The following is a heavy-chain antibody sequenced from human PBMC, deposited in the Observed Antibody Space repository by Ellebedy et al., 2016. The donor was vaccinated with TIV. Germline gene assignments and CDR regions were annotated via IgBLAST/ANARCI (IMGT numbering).Heavy chain of an antibody. CDR1: GFTFSSYG. V-gene: IGHV3-23*01. Sequence: GGSLRLSCAASGFTFSSYGMYWVRQAPGKGLEWVSAISGSGGSTYYADSVKGRFTISRDNSKNTLYLQMNSLRAEDTAVYYCAKDRYGDYVVYFDYWGQGTLVTVSS. CDR2: ISGSGGST. CDR3: AKDRYGDYVVYFDY. D-gene: IGHD4-17*01. J-gene: IGHJ4*02.